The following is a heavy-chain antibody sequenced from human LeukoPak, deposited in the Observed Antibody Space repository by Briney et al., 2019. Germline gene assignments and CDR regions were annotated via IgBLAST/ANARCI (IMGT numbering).Heavy chain of an antibody. CDR1: GGSIISTNC. CDR3: SRESAASCPFGY. D-gene: IGHD2/OR15-2a*01. CDR2: VSLTGET. Sequence: SAALSLPCGAAGGSIISTNCWNWVRQAPGQGLEWIGEVSLTGETNYYPSFTGRGTMALDGSRHQLSLPLTSATAADTAIYYCSRESAASCPFGYWGQGTLVTVPP. J-gene: IGHJ4*02. V-gene: IGHV4-4*02.